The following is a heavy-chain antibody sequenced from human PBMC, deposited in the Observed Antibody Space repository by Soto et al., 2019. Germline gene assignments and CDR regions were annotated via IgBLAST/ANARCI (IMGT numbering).Heavy chain of an antibody. CDR1: GGSISSSNW. J-gene: IGHJ6*02. Sequence: ASETLSLTCAVSGGSISSSNWWRWVRQPPGKGVGGIGEIYHSGSTNYNPSLKSRVTISVDKSKNQLSLKLSSVTAADTAVYYCARVKAARPIDESYSSAWYSERTNYYYYGMDVWGQGTTVTVSS. CDR3: ARVKAARPIDESYSSAWYSERTNYYYYGMDV. CDR2: IYHSGST. V-gene: IGHV4-4*02. D-gene: IGHD6-19*01.